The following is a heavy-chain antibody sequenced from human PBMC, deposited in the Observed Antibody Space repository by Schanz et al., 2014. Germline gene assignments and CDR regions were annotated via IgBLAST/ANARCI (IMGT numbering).Heavy chain of an antibody. V-gene: IGHV1-2*06. CDR2: ISPNSGDT. J-gene: IGHJ4*02. D-gene: IGHD3-3*01. Sequence: QVQLVQSGAEVKKPGASMKVSCKASGRTFIVYHVLHWVRQAPGQGLEWMGRISPNSGDTHSAQKFQGRVTMTWDRSISTANMELSRLRSDDTAVYYCARPFLPPIWSGYPYFFDFWGQGTLVTVSS. CDR1: GRTFIVYH. CDR3: ARPFLPPIWSGYPYFFDF.